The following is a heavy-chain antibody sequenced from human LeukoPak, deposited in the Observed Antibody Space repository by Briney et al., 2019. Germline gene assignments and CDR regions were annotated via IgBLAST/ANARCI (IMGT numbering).Heavy chain of an antibody. V-gene: IGHV4-39*02. J-gene: IGHJ5*02. CDR2: VYYTGST. CDR3: AREYQPRWIGDYRGFDP. D-gene: IGHD3-10*01. CDR1: GGSISSTSYY. Sequence: SETLSLTCTVSGGSISSTSYYWGWIRQPPGKGLEWIGSVYYTGSTYYNPSLKSRVTISVDTFKTQFSLKLISVTAADTAVYYCAREYQPRWIGDYRGFDPWGQGTLVTVSS.